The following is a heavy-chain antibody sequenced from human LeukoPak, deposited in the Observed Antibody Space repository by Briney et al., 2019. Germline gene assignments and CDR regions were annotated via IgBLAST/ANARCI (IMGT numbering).Heavy chain of an antibody. D-gene: IGHD6-13*01. V-gene: IGHV3-7*01. CDR2: INRDGSEK. CDR1: GFSFTSYW. J-gene: IGHJ4*02. CDR3: ARDGSNPYFDY. Sequence: PGGSLRLSCAASGFSFTSYWMSWVRQAPGQGLEWVANINRDGSEKYYVDSVKGRFTTSRDNGKNSLYLQMNSLRAEDTAVYFCARDGSNPYFDYWGQGSLVTVSS.